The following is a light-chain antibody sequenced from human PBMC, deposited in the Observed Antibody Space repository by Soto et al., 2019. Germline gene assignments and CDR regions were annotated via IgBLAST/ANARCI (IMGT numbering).Light chain of an antibody. V-gene: IGKV4-1*01. Sequence: DIVMTQSPDSLTVSLGERATINCKSSQNILSTSNNKNYLAWYQQKPGQPPKLLISWASTRESGVPDRISGSGSGTDFTLTISSLQAEDVAVYYCLQYYGAPLTFGGGTKVEI. J-gene: IGKJ4*01. CDR1: QNILSTSNNKNY. CDR2: WAS. CDR3: LQYYGAPLT.